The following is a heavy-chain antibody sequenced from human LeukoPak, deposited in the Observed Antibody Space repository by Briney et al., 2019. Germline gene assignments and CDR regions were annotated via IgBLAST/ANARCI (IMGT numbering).Heavy chain of an antibody. CDR3: ARGIAALDY. CDR2: IWYDGSNK. V-gene: IGHV3-33*01. Sequence: GGSLRLSCAASGFTFSSYGMHWVRQAPDKGLEWVAVIWYDGSNKYYADSVKGRFTISRDNSKNTLYLQMNSLRAEDTAVYYCARGIAALDYWGQGTLVTVSS. D-gene: IGHD6-13*01. J-gene: IGHJ4*02. CDR1: GFTFSSYG.